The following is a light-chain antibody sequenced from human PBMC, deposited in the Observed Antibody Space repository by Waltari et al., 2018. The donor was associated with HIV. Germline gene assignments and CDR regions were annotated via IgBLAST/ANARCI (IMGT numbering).Light chain of an antibody. CDR3: GTWDSSLSVGL. CDR2: DIN. J-gene: IGLJ3*02. V-gene: IGLV1-51*01. CDR1: SSNIRNHY. Sequence: QFVLTQPPSVSAPPGQNVTLPCPGSSSNIRNHYVPWYQHFPGTAPKLLIYDINKRPSGIPDRFSGSKSGTSATLAIAGLQTGDEADYYCGTWDSSLSVGLFGGGTKVTVL.